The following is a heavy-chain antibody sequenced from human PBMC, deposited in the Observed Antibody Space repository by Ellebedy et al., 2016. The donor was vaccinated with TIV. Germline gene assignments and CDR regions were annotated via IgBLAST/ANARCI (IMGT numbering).Heavy chain of an antibody. D-gene: IGHD2-15*01. Sequence: SETLSLTXAVYGGSFSGYYWSWIRQPPGKGLEWIGEINHSGSTNYNPSLKSRVTISVDTSKNQFSLKLSSVTAADTAVYYCARVGGRSGGSSGAFLWGQGTLVTVSS. CDR1: GGSFSGYY. J-gene: IGHJ4*02. CDR2: INHSGST. V-gene: IGHV4-34*01. CDR3: ARVGGRSGGSSGAFL.